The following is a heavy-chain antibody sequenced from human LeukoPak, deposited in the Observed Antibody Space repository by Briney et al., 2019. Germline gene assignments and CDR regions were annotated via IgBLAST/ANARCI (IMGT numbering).Heavy chain of an antibody. Sequence: GGSLRLSCAASGFTFSIYAMHWVRQAPGKGLEWVALISYDGNNKYYADSVKGRFTISRDNAKNSLYLQMNSLRAEDTAVYYCATYSSLNRREFQFWGQGTLLTVSS. J-gene: IGHJ1*01. D-gene: IGHD3-22*01. CDR3: ATYSSLNRREFQF. V-gene: IGHV3-30-3*01. CDR2: ISYDGNNK. CDR1: GFTFSIYA.